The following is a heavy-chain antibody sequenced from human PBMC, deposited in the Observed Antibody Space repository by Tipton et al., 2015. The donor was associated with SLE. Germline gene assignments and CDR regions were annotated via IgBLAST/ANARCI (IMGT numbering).Heavy chain of an antibody. J-gene: IGHJ4*02. CDR2: ISSTGIYI. Sequence: SLRLSCTASGFTFSYYNMNWVRQAPGERLEWVSSISSTGIYIYNADSLKGRFTISRDNSKNTLYLQMNRLRVEDTAVYYCAGGTGAHFDHWGQGTLVTVSS. CDR3: AGGTGAHFDH. V-gene: IGHV3-21*01. D-gene: IGHD3-16*01. CDR1: GFTFSYYN.